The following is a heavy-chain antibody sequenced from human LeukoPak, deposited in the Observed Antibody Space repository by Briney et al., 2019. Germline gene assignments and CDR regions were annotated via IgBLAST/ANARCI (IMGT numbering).Heavy chain of an antibody. J-gene: IGHJ4*02. D-gene: IGHD5-12*01. Sequence: TGGSLRLSCAASGFTFSRSAVHWVRQAPGKGLEWVAVISHDGSNTDYTDSVKGRFTISRDNSKNTPYLQMNSLRAEDTAVYYCAKEMKPWMHFDYWGQGTLVTVSS. CDR1: GFTFSRSA. CDR2: ISHDGSNT. V-gene: IGHV3-30*18. CDR3: AKEMKPWMHFDY.